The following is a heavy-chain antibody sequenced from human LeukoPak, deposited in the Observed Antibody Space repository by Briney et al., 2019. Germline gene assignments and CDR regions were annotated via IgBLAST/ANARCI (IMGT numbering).Heavy chain of an antibody. Sequence: GGSLRLSCVASGNYWMHWVRQAPGKGLVWVSHINSDGSWTSYADSVKGRFTISKDNAKNTVYLQMDSLRAEDTAVYYCVSFYETYWGRGTLVTVSS. CDR1: GNYW. CDR3: VSFYETY. V-gene: IGHV3-74*01. D-gene: IGHD2/OR15-2a*01. CDR2: INSDGSWT. J-gene: IGHJ4*02.